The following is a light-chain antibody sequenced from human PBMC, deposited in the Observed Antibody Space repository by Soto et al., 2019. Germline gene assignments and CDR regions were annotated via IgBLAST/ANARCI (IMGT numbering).Light chain of an antibody. J-gene: IGKJ1*01. CDR3: QQYNSYPWT. V-gene: IGKV1-5*01. CDR2: DSS. Sequence: DIQMTQSPSTLSASVGDRVTITCRASQSISSWLAWYQQKPGKAHKLLIYDSSSLEIGVPSRFSGSGSGTDFTLTITSLQPDDFATYYCQQYNSYPWTFGQGTKVEIK. CDR1: QSISSW.